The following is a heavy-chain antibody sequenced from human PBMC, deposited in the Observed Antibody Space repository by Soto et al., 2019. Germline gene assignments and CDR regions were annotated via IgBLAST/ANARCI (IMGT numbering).Heavy chain of an antibody. CDR3: ARHIWGSSSSGLYNWFDP. Sequence: PSETLSLTCTVSGGSISSYYWSWIRQPPGKGLEWIGYIYYSGSTNYNPSLKSRVTISVDTSKNQFSLKLSSVTAADTAVYYCARHIWGSSSSGLYNWFDPWGQGTLVTVSS. J-gene: IGHJ5*02. D-gene: IGHD6-6*01. CDR1: GGSISSYY. CDR2: IYYSGST. V-gene: IGHV4-59*08.